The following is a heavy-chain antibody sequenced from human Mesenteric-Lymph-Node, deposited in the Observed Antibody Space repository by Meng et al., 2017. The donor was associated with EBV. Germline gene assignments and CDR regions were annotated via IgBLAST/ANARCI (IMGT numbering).Heavy chain of an antibody. CDR2: ISSSTIYYA. CDR1: GFIFSDYY. J-gene: IGHJ4*02. CDR3: ARDWYYDSSGEDY. D-gene: IGHD3-22*01. Sequence: RVDSGGCLVRPGGSMRLSCAASGFIFSDYYMSWIRQAPGKGLEWVSYISSSTIYYADYADSVKGRFTISRDNAKNSLYLQMDSLRAEDTAVYYCARDWYYDSSGEDYWGQGTLVTVSS. V-gene: IGHV3-11*05.